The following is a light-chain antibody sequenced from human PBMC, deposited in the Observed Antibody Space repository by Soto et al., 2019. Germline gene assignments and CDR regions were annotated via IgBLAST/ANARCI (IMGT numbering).Light chain of an antibody. Sequence: QAVVTQPPSASGIPGQTVTLSCSGSPSNIGSNYVYWYQQLPGTAPKLLIYSNNQRPSGVPDRFPGSKSGTSGSLAISGLRSEDEADYYCAAWEDSVNLWLFGGGTKLTVL. J-gene: IGLJ3*02. CDR1: PSNIGSNY. CDR2: SNN. CDR3: AAWEDSVNLWL. V-gene: IGLV1-47*02.